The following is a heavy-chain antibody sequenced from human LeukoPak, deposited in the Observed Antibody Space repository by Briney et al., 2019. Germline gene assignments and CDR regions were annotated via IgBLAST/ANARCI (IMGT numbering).Heavy chain of an antibody. J-gene: IGHJ4*02. CDR1: GFTFNDHG. CDR2: ISYDGRNK. D-gene: IGHD3-22*01. Sequence: GGSLRLSCAASGFTFNDHGMHWVRQAPGKGLEWVAVISYDGRNKYYADSVKGRFTISRDNSKNTLYLQMNSLRAEDTAVYYCARDYYDSSGYYYYWGQGTLVTVSS. V-gene: IGHV3-30*03. CDR3: ARDYYDSSGYYYY.